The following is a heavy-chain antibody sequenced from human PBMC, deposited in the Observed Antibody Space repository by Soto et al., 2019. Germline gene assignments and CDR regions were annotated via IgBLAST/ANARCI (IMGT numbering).Heavy chain of an antibody. V-gene: IGHV3-11*05. CDR3: ARDHHRYSGYDYVDY. J-gene: IGHJ4*02. Sequence: QVPLVESGGGLVKPGGSLRLSCVASGFTFSDYYMSWIRQAPGKGLEWVSYISSSSSYTNYADSVKGRFTISRDNAKNSLYLQMNSLRAEDTAVYYCARDHHRYSGYDYVDYWGQGTLVTVSS. D-gene: IGHD5-12*01. CDR1: GFTFSDYY. CDR2: ISSSSSYT.